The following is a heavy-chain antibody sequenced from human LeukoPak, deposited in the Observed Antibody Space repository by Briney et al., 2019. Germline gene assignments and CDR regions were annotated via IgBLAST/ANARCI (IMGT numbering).Heavy chain of an antibody. CDR2: IYYSGST. J-gene: IGHJ4*02. Sequence: PSETLSLTCTVSGGSISSYYWSWIRQPPGKGLEWIGYIYYSGSTNYNPSLKSRVTISVDTSKNQFSLKLSSVTAADTAVYYRARGFDFWSGYYFDYWGQGTLVTVSS. CDR1: GGSISSYY. D-gene: IGHD3-3*01. CDR3: ARGFDFWSGYYFDY. V-gene: IGHV4-59*12.